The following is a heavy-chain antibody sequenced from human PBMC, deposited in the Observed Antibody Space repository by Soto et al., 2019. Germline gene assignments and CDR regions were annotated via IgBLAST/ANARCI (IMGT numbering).Heavy chain of an antibody. J-gene: IGHJ6*02. CDR1: GFSFTTDY. V-gene: IGHV3-11*01. D-gene: IGHD2-8*02. Sequence: PGGSLRLSCVASGFSFTTDYISWIRQAPGKGLELIADISSSGTMINYADSVKGRFTVSRDNAKNYVSLQMSSLRPADTAVYYCARDCTRGLGYKVGAYYHYGLYVWGQGTTVTVSS. CDR2: ISSSGTMI. CDR3: ARDCTRGLGYKVGAYYHYGLYV.